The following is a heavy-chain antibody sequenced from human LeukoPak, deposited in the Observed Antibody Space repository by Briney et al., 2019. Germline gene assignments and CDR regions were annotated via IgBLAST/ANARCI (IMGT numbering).Heavy chain of an antibody. CDR2: FDPEDGET. CDR1: GYTLTELS. V-gene: IGHV1-24*01. D-gene: IGHD3-10*01. CDR3: ATTHGGYFDY. J-gene: IGHJ4*02. Sequence: GASVRVSCKASGYTLTELSMHWVRQAPGKGLEWMGGFDPEDGETIYAQKFQGRVTMTEDTSTDTAYMELSSLRSEDTAVYYCATTHGGYFDYWGQGTLVTVSS.